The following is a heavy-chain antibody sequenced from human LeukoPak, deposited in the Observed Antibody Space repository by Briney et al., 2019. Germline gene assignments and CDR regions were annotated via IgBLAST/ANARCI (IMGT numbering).Heavy chain of an antibody. V-gene: IGHV4-59*01. Sequence: SETLSLTCTVSGGSISSYYWSWIRQPPGKGLEWIGYIYYSGSTNYNPSLKSRVTISVDTSKNQFSLKLSSVTAADTAVYYCARGDSRPVRFLEWLSPYYYMDVWGKGTTVTVSS. CDR3: ARGDSRPVRFLEWLSPYYYMDV. J-gene: IGHJ6*03. D-gene: IGHD3-3*01. CDR2: IYYSGST. CDR1: GGSISSYY.